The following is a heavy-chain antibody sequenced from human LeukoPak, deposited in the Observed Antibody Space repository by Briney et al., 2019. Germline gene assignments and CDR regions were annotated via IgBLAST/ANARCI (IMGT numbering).Heavy chain of an antibody. V-gene: IGHV4-4*07. Sequence: PSETLSLTCTVSGGSISNYYWSWTRQPPGKGLEWIGRIYTSGSTNYNPSLKSRVTISVDKSKNQFSLKVSSVTAADTAVCYCARVGPDFVSYYYYMDVWGKGTTVTVSS. D-gene: IGHD3-3*01. J-gene: IGHJ6*03. CDR2: IYTSGST. CDR3: ARVGPDFVSYYYYMDV. CDR1: GGSISNYY.